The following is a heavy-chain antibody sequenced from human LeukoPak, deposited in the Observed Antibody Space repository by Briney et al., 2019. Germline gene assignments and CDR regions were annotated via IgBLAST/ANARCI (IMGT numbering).Heavy chain of an antibody. J-gene: IGHJ6*03. V-gene: IGHV3-20*04. CDR3: GRVHCSTSSCYDYYDYYMDV. CDR2: INWDGAST. CDR1: GFKFDDYS. D-gene: IGHD2-2*01. Sequence: PGGSLRLSCVASGFKFDDYSMNWVRHVPGKGLEWVAGINWDGASTGYRDSMKGRFTVSRDNGKNSLYLQMNGLRVEDTAVYYCGRVHCSTSSCYDYYDYYMDVSGKGTTVTVSS.